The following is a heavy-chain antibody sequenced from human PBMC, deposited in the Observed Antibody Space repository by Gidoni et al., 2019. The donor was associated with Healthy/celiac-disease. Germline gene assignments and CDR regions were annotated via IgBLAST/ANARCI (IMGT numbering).Heavy chain of an antibody. V-gene: IGHV4-61*02. Sequence: QVQLQESGPGLVKPSQTLSLTCTVSGCSISSGSYYWSWIRQPAGKGLEWIGRIYTSGSTNYNPSLKSRVTISVDTSKNQFSLKLSSVTAADTAVYYCARESAAAGPRIDYWGQGTLVTVSS. CDR3: ARESAAAGPRIDY. CDR1: GCSISSGSYY. CDR2: IYTSGST. D-gene: IGHD6-13*01. J-gene: IGHJ4*02.